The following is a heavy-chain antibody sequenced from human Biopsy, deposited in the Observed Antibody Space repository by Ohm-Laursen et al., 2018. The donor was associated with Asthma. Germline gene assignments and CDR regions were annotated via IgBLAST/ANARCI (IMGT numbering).Heavy chain of an antibody. Sequence: SLRLSCAAAGFTFDDYAMHWVRQAPGKGLEWVSGISWNSGSIGYADSVKGRFTISRDNAKNSLYLQMNSLRAEDTALYYCAKGEWELLEANFDYWGQGTLVTVSS. CDR2: ISWNSGSI. D-gene: IGHD1-26*01. CDR1: GFTFDDYA. CDR3: AKGEWELLEANFDY. V-gene: IGHV3-9*01. J-gene: IGHJ4*02.